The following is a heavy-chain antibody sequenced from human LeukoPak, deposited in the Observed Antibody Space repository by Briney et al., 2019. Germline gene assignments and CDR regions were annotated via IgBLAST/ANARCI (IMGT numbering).Heavy chain of an antibody. Sequence: ASVKVSCKASGYTFTNYGISWVRQAPGQGLEWMGWISAYNGNTKYAQKFQGRVTITADESTSTAYMELSSLRSEDTAVYYCARAPIVVVPAAIIYYYYMDVWGKGTTVTVSS. V-gene: IGHV1-18*01. J-gene: IGHJ6*03. CDR2: ISAYNGNT. CDR3: ARAPIVVVPAAIIYYYYMDV. CDR1: GYTFTNYG. D-gene: IGHD2-2*01.